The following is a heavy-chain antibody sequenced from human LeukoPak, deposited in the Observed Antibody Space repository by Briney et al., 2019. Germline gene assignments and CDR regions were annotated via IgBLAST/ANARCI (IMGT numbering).Heavy chain of an antibody. CDR2: IYHSGST. J-gene: IGHJ5*02. CDR3: ARGPPYYDFWSVSFDP. V-gene: IGHV4-30-2*01. D-gene: IGHD3-3*01. Sequence: SQTLSLTCAVSGGSISSGGYSWSWIRQPPGKGLEWIGYIYHSGSTYYNPSLKSRVTISVDRSKNQFSLKLSSVTAADTAVYYCARGPPYYDFWSVSFDPWGQGTLVTVSS. CDR1: GGSISSGGYS.